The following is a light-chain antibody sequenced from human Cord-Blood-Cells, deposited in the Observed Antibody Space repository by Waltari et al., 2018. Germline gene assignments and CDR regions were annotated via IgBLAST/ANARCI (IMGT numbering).Light chain of an antibody. CDR1: QSVSSN. CDR3: QQYNNWPTWT. J-gene: IGKJ1*01. V-gene: IGKV3-15*01. Sequence: EIVMTQSPATLSVSPGERATLSCRARQSVSSNLAGYQQKPGQAPRLLIYGASTRATGIPARFSGSGSGTEFTLTISSLQSEDFAVYYCQQYNNWPTWTFGQGTKVEIK. CDR2: GAS.